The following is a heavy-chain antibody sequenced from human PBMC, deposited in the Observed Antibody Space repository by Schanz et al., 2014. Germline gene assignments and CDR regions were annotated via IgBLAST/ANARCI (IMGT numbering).Heavy chain of an antibody. CDR2: ISGSSRTI. Sequence: EVQLVESGGGLVQPGGSLRLSCAASGFTFSSYGMHWVRQAPGKGLEWVSYISGSSRTIYYADSMKGRFTVSRDNAENALYLRMNSLRAEDTGLYFCAREGSGGHYRLDYWGQGTLVTVSS. CDR3: AREGSGGHYRLDY. D-gene: IGHD6-19*01. CDR1: GFTFSSYG. J-gene: IGHJ4*02. V-gene: IGHV3-48*01.